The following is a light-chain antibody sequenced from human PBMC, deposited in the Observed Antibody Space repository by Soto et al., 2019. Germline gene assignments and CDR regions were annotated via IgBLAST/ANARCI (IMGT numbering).Light chain of an antibody. V-gene: IGLV2-8*01. CDR2: EVS. J-gene: IGLJ1*01. CDR3: SSYAGSNKSF. Sequence: QSALTQPPSASGSRGQSVTISCTGTSSDVGGYNYVSWYQQHPGKAPKLMTYEVSKRPSGVPDRFSGSKSGNTASLTVSGLQADDEADYYCSSYAGSNKSFFGSGTKVTVL. CDR1: SSDVGGYNY.